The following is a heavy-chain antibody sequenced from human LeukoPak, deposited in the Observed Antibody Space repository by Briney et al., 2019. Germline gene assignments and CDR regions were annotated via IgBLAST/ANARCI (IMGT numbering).Heavy chain of an antibody. D-gene: IGHD1-1*01. CDR2: ISASGSNT. V-gene: IGHV3-23*01. CDR3: AKVVGTGTTPTDY. Sequence: GGSLRLSCAASGFTLSNYAMTWVRQAPGRGLECVSVISASGSNTDYADSVKGRFTISRDNSKNMVFLQMKSLRAEDTAVYYCAKVVGTGTTPTDYWGQGTLVTVSS. CDR1: GFTLSNYA. J-gene: IGHJ4*02.